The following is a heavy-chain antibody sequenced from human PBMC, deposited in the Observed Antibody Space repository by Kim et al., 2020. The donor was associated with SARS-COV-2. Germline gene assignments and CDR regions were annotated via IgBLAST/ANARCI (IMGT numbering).Heavy chain of an antibody. J-gene: IGHJ4*02. V-gene: IGHV3-21*01. Sequence: YADSVQGRSTIPRDNAKNSLYLQRNSLRAEDTAVYYCARDLSGSYGEFDYWGQGTLVTVSS. D-gene: IGHD1-26*01. CDR3: ARDLSGSYGEFDY.